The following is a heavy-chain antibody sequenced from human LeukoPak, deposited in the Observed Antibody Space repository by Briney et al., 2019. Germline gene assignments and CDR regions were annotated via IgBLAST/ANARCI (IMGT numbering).Heavy chain of an antibody. CDR3: TAVMRYGYDYDY. CDR1: GFTFTSSA. J-gene: IGHJ4*02. V-gene: IGHV1-58*01. Sequence: SMKVSCKASGFTFTSSAVQWVRQARGQRLEWIGWIVVGSGNTNYAQKFQERVTITRDMSTSTAYMELSSLRSEDTAVYYCTAVMRYGYDYDYWGQGTLVTVSS. D-gene: IGHD5-12*01. CDR2: IVVGSGNT.